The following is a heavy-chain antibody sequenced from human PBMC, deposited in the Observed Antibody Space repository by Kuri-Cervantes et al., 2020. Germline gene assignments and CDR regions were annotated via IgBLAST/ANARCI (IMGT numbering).Heavy chain of an antibody. D-gene: IGHD2-15*01. CDR3: AKGTAGHCSGSICYPFDY. V-gene: IGHV3-23*01. Sequence: ETLSLTCAVYGGSFSGYYWSWIRQPPGKGLEWVSSIIGGGRDTYIADSVKGRFTISRDNSKNTLYLQMNSLRAEDTAIYYCAKGTAGHCSGSICYPFDYWGQGTLVTVSS. CDR2: IIGGGRDT. CDR1: GGSFSGYY. J-gene: IGHJ4*02.